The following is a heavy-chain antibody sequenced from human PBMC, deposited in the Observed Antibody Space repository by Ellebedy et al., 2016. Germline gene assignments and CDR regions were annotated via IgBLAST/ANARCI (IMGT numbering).Heavy chain of an antibody. J-gene: IGHJ6*02. V-gene: IGHV5-10-1*01. CDR2: TDPSDSYT. Sequence: GESLKISCKGSGYSFTTYWITWVRQLPGKGLGWMGRTDPSDSYTNYSPSLQGHVTISTDKSISTAYLQWSSLKASDTAMYYCARRRAGSEQYGLDVWGQGTTVTVSS. CDR3: ARRRAGSEQYGLDV. CDR1: GYSFTTYW. D-gene: IGHD3-10*01.